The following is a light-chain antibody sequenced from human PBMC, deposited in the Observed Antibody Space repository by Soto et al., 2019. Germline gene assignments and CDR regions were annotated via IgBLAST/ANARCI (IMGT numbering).Light chain of an antibody. Sequence: DIQMTQSPSTLSASVGDRVTITCRASQSISSWLAWYQQKPGKAPKLLIYKASSLESGVPSRFSGSGSGTEFTLTISSLQPDDFATYYCQQYNSYPGTFGQGPKVEIK. V-gene: IGKV1-5*03. CDR1: QSISSW. CDR2: KAS. J-gene: IGKJ1*01. CDR3: QQYNSYPGT.